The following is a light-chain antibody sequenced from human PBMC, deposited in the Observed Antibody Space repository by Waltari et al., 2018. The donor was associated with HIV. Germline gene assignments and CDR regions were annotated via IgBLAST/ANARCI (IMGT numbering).Light chain of an antibody. J-gene: IGKJ2*01. V-gene: IGKV6D-21*02. Sequence: IVLTQSPDFQSVTPREKVTITCRAGQSIGNALHWFQQKANQSPKLLIKFASQSMAGVPSRFSGSGSGTDFTLTINSLEAEDAAAYYCHQSSSLPYTFGQGTKLEIK. CDR2: FAS. CDR3: HQSSSLPYT. CDR1: QSIGNA.